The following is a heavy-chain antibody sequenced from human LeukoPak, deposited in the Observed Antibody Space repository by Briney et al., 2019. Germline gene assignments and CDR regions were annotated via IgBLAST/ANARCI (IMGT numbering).Heavy chain of an antibody. CDR2: FDPEDGET. V-gene: IGHV1-24*01. J-gene: IGHJ4*02. Sequence: ASVKVSCKVSGYTLTELSMHWVRQAPRKGLELVGVFDPEDGETIYAQKFQGRVTMTEDTSTDTAYMELSSLRSEDTAVYYCATKARSGSYYYFDYWGQGTLVTVSS. CDR1: GYTLTELS. CDR3: ATKARSGSYYYFDY. D-gene: IGHD1-26*01.